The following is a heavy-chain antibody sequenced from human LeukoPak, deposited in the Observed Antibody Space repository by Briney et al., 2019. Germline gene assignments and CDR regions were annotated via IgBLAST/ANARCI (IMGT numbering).Heavy chain of an antibody. V-gene: IGHV4-59*01. CDR1: GGSISSYY. D-gene: IGHD6-13*01. J-gene: IGHJ4*02. CDR3: ARSPSGSKAAKY. CDR2: IYYSGST. Sequence: SETLSLTCTVSGGSISSYYWSWIRQPPGKGLEWIGYIYYSGSTNYNPSLKSRVTISVDTSKNQFSLKLSSVTAADTAVYYCARSPSGSKAAKYWGQGTLVTVSS.